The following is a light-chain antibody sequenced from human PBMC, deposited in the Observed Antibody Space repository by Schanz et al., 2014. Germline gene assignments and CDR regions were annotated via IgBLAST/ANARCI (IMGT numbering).Light chain of an antibody. Sequence: QSVLTQPASVSGSPGQSITISCTGTSSDVGGYNYVSWYQQHPGKAPKLMIYDVNNRPSGVSNRFSGSKSGNTASLTISGLQAEDEADYYCSSYAGSYTWLFGGGTKLTVL. V-gene: IGLV2-14*01. CDR1: SSDVGGYNY. CDR3: SSYAGSYTWL. CDR2: DVN. J-gene: IGLJ3*02.